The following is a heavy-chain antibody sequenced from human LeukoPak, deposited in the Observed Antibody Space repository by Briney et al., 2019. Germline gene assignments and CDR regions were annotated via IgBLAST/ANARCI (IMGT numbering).Heavy chain of an antibody. Sequence: GASVKVSCKASGGTFISYAISWVRQAPGQGLEWMGWISAYNGNTNYAQKLQGRVTMTTDTSTSTAYMELRSLRSDDTAVYYCARVGKQWLVPFFDYWGQGTLVTVSS. J-gene: IGHJ4*02. CDR3: ARVGKQWLVPFFDY. V-gene: IGHV1-18*01. D-gene: IGHD6-19*01. CDR1: GGTFISYA. CDR2: ISAYNGNT.